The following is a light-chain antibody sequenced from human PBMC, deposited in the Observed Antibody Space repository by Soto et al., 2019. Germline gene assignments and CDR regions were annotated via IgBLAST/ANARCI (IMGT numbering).Light chain of an antibody. CDR2: GAS. CDR1: QSISYN. CDR3: QQYNNWPWT. V-gene: IGKV3-15*01. Sequence: EIVMTQSPATLPVSPGERATLSCRASQSISYNLAWYQKKGGQAPRLLMYGASTRATGIPARFSGSGSGTEFSLTVSSLQSEDFAVYYCQQYNNWPWTFGQGTQGGYQ. J-gene: IGKJ1*01.